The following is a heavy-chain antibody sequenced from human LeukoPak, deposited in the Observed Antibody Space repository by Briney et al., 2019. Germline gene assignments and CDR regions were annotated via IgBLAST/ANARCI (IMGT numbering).Heavy chain of an antibody. CDR3: AREALGSITMVRGVNYYYGMDV. J-gene: IGHJ6*02. D-gene: IGHD3-10*01. V-gene: IGHV1-8*01. CDR2: MNPNSGNT. CDR1: GYTFTSYD. Sequence: ASVKVSCKASGYTFTSYDINWVRQATGQGLEWMGWMNPNSGNTGYAQKFQGRVTMTRNTSISTAYMELSSLRSEDTAVYYCAREALGSITMVRGVNYYYGMDVWGQGTTVTVSS.